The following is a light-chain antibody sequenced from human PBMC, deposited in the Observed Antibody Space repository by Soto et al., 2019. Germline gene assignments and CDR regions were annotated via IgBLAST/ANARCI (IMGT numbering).Light chain of an antibody. Sequence: DIQGTQSPSSLSAAVGDRVTITCRASQSISSFLNLYQQKPGKAPKVLIYAASRLESGVPSRFSGSGSGTDFTLTISSLQPEDYATYYCQQSYSTPPRYTFGQGTKVDIK. CDR3: QQSYSTPPRYT. CDR1: QSISSF. V-gene: IGKV1-39*01. CDR2: AAS. J-gene: IGKJ2*01.